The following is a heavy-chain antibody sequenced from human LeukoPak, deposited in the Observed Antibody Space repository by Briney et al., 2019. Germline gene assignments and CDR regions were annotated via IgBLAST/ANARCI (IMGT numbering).Heavy chain of an antibody. V-gene: IGHV4-34*01. Sequence: SETLSLTCAVYGGSFSGYYWSWIRQPPGKGLEWIGEINHSGSTNYNPSLKSRVTISVDTSKNQFSLKLSSVTAADTAVYCCARDAYYFGSGSQLDYWGQGTLVTVSS. CDR2: INHSGST. D-gene: IGHD3-10*01. CDR1: GGSFSGYY. J-gene: IGHJ4*02. CDR3: ARDAYYFGSGSQLDY.